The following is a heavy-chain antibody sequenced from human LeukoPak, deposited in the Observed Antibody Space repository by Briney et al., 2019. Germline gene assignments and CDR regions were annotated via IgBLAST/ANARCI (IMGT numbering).Heavy chain of an antibody. V-gene: IGHV3-48*03. J-gene: IGHJ4*02. CDR1: GFTLSSYE. Sequence: PGGSLRLSCAASGFTLSSYEMNWVRQAPGKGLEWVSYISSSGSTIYYADSVKGRFTISRDNPKNTLYLQMNSLRDEDTALYYCARDLRPSTYCGGDCYPNWGQGTPVAVSS. D-gene: IGHD2-21*02. CDR2: ISSSGSTI. CDR3: ARDLRPSTYCGGDCYPN.